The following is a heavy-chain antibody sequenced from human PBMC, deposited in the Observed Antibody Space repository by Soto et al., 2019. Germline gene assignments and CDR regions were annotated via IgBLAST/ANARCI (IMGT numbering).Heavy chain of an antibody. V-gene: IGHV3-15*07. D-gene: IGHD2-2*01. CDR1: GFTFSNAW. Sequence: GGSLRLSCAASGFTFSNAWMNWVRQAPGKGLEWVGRIKSKTDGGTTDYAAPVKGRFTISRDDSKNTLYLQMNSLKTEDTAVYYCTSHIVVVPVPGMDVWGQGTTVTVSS. J-gene: IGHJ6*02. CDR2: IKSKTDGGTT. CDR3: TSHIVVVPVPGMDV.